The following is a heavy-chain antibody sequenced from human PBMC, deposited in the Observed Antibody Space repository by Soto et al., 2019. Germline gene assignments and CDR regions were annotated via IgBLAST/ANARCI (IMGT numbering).Heavy chain of an antibody. CDR3: ARRGSGSYYDY. D-gene: IGHD1-26*01. J-gene: IGHJ4*02. Sequence: GGSLRLSCAASGFTFSSYAMRGVRQAPGKGLEWVSAISGSGGSTYYADSVKGRFTISRDNSKNTLYLQMNSLRAEDTAVYYCARRGSGSYYDYWGRGTLVTVSS. CDR1: GFTFSSYA. CDR2: ISGSGGST. V-gene: IGHV3-23*01.